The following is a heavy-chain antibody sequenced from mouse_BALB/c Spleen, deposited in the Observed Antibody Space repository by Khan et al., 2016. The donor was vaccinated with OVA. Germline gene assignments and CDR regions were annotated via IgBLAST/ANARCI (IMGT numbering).Heavy chain of an antibody. CDR3: ARGNYYGYAMDY. V-gene: IGHV3-2*02. Sequence: EVELVESGPGLVKPSQSLSLTCTVTGYSITSNYAWNWIRQLPGNKLEWMGYISYSGSTSYHPSLKSRISITRDTSKNQFFLQLNSVTTEDAATYYCARGNYYGYAMDYWGQGTSVTVSS. D-gene: IGHD1-1*01. CDR1: GYSITSNYA. CDR2: ISYSGST. J-gene: IGHJ4*01.